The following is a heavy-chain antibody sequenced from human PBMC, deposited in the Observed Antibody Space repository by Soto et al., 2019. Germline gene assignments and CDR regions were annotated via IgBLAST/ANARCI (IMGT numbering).Heavy chain of an antibody. Sequence: GASVKVSCKASGYTFTSYYMHWVRQSPGQGLEWMGIINPNNGNTSYAQKFQGRVTMTTDTSTSTAYMELRSLRSDDTAVYYCAREPWRSGDAFDIWGQGTMVTVSS. CDR1: GYTFTSYY. J-gene: IGHJ3*02. V-gene: IGHV1-46*01. CDR3: AREPWRSGDAFDI. CDR2: INPNNGNT.